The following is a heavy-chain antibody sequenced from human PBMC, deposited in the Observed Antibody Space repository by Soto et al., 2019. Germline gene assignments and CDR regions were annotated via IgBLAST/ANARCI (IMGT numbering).Heavy chain of an antibody. CDR3: TKDKYWYGLDV. V-gene: IGHV3-23*01. J-gene: IGHJ6*02. D-gene: IGHD2-8*02. CDR2: IDTSGGVT. CDR1: GFTFSSFF. Sequence: PGGSLRLSCTASGFTFSSFFMNWVRQAPGKGPEWVSGIDTSGGVTKYADSVKGRFTISRDNSKNTLYLQMNSLRAEDTALYYCTKDKYWYGLDVWGQGTTVTVSS.